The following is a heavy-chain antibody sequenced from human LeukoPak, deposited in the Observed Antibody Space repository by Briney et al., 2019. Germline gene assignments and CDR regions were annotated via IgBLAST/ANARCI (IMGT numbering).Heavy chain of an antibody. CDR3: ARACSSTSCEDAFDI. Sequence: PGGSLRLSCAASGFTFSSYAMHWVRQAPGKGLEWVAVISYDGSNKYYADSMKGRFTISRDNSKNTLYLQMNSLRAADTAVYYCARACSSTSCEDAFDIWGQGTMVTVSS. D-gene: IGHD2-2*01. V-gene: IGHV3-30-3*01. J-gene: IGHJ3*02. CDR2: ISYDGSNK. CDR1: GFTFSSYA.